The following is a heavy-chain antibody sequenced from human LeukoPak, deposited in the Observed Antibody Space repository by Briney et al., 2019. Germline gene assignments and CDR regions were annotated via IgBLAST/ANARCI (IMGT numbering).Heavy chain of an antibody. D-gene: IGHD5-24*01. Sequence: SETLSLTCTVSGGSISSYYWSWIRQPPGKGLEWIGYIYYSGSTNYNPSLKSRVTISVDTSKNQFSLKLGSVTAADTAVYYCARAEMATIEDAFDIWGQGTMVTVSS. CDR3: ARAEMATIEDAFDI. CDR2: IYYSGST. CDR1: GGSISSYY. V-gene: IGHV4-59*01. J-gene: IGHJ3*02.